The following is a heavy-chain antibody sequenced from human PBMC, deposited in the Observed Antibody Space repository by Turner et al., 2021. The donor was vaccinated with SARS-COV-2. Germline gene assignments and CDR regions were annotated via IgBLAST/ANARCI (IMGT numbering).Heavy chain of an antibody. V-gene: IGHV4-39*01. J-gene: IGHJ6*02. D-gene: IGHD3-22*01. CDR2: IYYSGST. CDR1: GGSISSSSYY. CDR3: AGEEVVFRASHTLYYYGMDV. Sequence: QLQLQESGPGLVKPSETLSLTCTVSGGSISSSSYYWGWIRQPPGKGLEWVGSIYYSGSTNYNPYLKSRVTISVDTSKNQFSLKLSSVTAADTAVYYCAGEEVVFRASHTLYYYGMDVWGQGTTVTVSS.